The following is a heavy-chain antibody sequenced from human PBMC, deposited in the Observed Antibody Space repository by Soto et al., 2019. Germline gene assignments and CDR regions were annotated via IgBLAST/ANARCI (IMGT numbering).Heavy chain of an antibody. Sequence: QVQLVESGGGLVKPGGSVRLSCAASGFTFSDSYMSWVRQAPGKGLEWLSYISGSSITISHADSVKGRFTISRDNDKNSVYLQMDSLRAEDMAVYYCARFLGGIPARPFDYWGQGTLVTVSS. CDR1: GFTFSDSY. J-gene: IGHJ4*02. D-gene: IGHD6-6*01. V-gene: IGHV3-11*01. CDR2: ISGSSITI. CDR3: ARFLGGIPARPFDY.